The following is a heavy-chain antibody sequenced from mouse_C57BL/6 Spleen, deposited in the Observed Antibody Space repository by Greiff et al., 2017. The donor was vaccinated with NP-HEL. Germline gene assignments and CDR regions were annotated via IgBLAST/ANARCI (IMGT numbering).Heavy chain of an antibody. CDR1: GYTFTSYW. D-gene: IGHD2-2*01. CDR2: IDPSDSET. CDR3: ARGSTMVTTWYFDY. J-gene: IGHJ2*01. V-gene: IGHV1-52*01. Sequence: QVQLQQSGAELVRPGSSVKLSCKASGYTFTSYWMHWVKQRPIQGLEWIGNIDPSDSETHYNQKFKDKATLTVDKSSSTAYMQLSSLTSEDSAVYYCARGSTMVTTWYFDYWGQGTTLTVSS.